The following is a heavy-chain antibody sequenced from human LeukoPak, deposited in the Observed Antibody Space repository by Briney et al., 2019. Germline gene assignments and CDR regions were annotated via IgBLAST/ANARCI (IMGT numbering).Heavy chain of an antibody. J-gene: IGHJ3*02. CDR1: GFTFSPYS. V-gene: IGHV3-48*04. CDR3: ARVNSGSYSDAFGI. D-gene: IGHD1-26*01. Sequence: PGGSLRLSCAASGFTFSPYSMNWVRQGPGKGLEWIAYISGDSNNIYYADSVKGRFTISRDNAKNSVYLHMNRLRAEDTAMYYCARVNSGSYSDAFGIWGQGTMVTVSS. CDR2: ISGDSNNI.